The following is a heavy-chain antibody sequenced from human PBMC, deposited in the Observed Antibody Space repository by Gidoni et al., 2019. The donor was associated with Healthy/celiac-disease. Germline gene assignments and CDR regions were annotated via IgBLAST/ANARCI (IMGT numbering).Heavy chain of an antibody. V-gene: IGHV3-33*08. CDR1: GFTFSSYG. J-gene: IGHJ4*02. CDR2: IWYDGSNK. Sequence: QVQLVESGGGVVQPGRSLRLSCAASGFTFSSYGMHWIRKAPGKGLEWVAVIWYDGSNKYYADSVKGRFTISRDNSKNTLYLQMNSLRAEDTAVYYCARRRSRVIFDYWGQGTLVTVSS. D-gene: IGHD4-17*01. CDR3: ARRRSRVIFDY.